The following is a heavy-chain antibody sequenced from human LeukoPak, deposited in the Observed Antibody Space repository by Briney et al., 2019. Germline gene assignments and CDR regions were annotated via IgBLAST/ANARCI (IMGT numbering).Heavy chain of an antibody. Sequence: GASVKVSCKASGYTFTSYGISWVRQAPGQGLEWMGWISAYNGNTDYAQKLQGRVTMTTDTSTSTAYMELRSLRSDDTAVYYCARESNTAARYFDWLYQRDYAARFDYWGQGTLVTVSS. D-gene: IGHD3-9*01. V-gene: IGHV1-18*01. J-gene: IGHJ4*02. CDR2: ISAYNGNT. CDR1: GYTFTSYG. CDR3: ARESNTAARYFDWLYQRDYAARFDY.